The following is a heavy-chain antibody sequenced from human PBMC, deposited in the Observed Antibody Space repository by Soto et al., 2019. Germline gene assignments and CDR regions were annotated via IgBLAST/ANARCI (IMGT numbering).Heavy chain of an antibody. J-gene: IGHJ6*02. CDR3: VRKGVGALHGLVDG. Sequence: QVHLQQSGPGLVKPSETLSLSCTSSGASISNYYWSWIRQVPGKGMEWIGYVNDGWGAAYNPSLRSRAAVSLAKPTSLPSPQLPPVTATDTGVYYCVRKGVGALHGLVDGWGQGTTVTVSS. CDR1: GASISNYY. CDR2: VNDGWGA. D-gene: IGHD1-26*01. V-gene: IGHV4-59*08.